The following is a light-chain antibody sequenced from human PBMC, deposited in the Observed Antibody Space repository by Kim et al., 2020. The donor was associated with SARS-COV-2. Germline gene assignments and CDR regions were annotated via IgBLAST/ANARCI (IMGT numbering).Light chain of an antibody. CDR3: QQYSIYWT. V-gene: IGKV1-13*02. CDR2: GAS. J-gene: IGKJ1*01. CDR1: QGITNA. Sequence: SASVVDRVTITCRASQGITNALAWYQQKPGNAPKLLIYGASNLGSAVPSRFSGSGSGTEFTLTITSLQPDDVATYYCQQYSIYWTFGQGTKVDIK.